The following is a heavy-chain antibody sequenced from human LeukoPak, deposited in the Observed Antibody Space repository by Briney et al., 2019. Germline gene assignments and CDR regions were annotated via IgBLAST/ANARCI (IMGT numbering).Heavy chain of an antibody. Sequence: SETLSLTCTVSGDSISSGDYYWSWIRQPAGKGLEWIGRIYTSGSTNYNPSLKSRVTLSVDTSKNQFSLKLSSVTAADTAVYYCARVHDGYNYAFDYWGQGTLVTVSS. V-gene: IGHV4-61*02. D-gene: IGHD5-24*01. J-gene: IGHJ4*02. CDR1: GDSISSGDYY. CDR2: IYTSGST. CDR3: ARVHDGYNYAFDY.